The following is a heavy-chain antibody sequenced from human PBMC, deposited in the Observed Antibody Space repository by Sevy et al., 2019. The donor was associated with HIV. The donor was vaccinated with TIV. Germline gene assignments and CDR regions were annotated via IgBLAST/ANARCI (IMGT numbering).Heavy chain of an antibody. Sequence: GGSLRLSCAASGFTVSSNYMSWVRQAPGKGLEWVSVIYSGGSTYYADPVKGRFTISRDNSKNTLYLQMNSLRAEDTAVYYCARVEVGYDSSGYYWYFQHWGQGTLVTVSS. D-gene: IGHD3-22*01. CDR1: GFTVSSNY. V-gene: IGHV3-53*01. CDR3: ARVEVGYDSSGYYWYFQH. J-gene: IGHJ1*01. CDR2: IYSGGST.